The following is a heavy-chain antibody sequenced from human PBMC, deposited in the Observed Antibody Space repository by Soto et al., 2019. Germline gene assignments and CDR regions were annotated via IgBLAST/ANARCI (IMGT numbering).Heavy chain of an antibody. Sequence: GESLKISCKGSGYNFSTYWIAGVRQMPGKGLEWMGIIYPDDSDTRYSPSFKGQVTMSADKSISTAYLQWSSLKASDTALYYCARQQSAVVTAPSVHWGQGTLVTVSS. V-gene: IGHV5-51*01. D-gene: IGHD5-18*01. J-gene: IGHJ4*02. CDR2: IYPDDSDT. CDR3: ARQQSAVVTAPSVH. CDR1: GYNFSTYW.